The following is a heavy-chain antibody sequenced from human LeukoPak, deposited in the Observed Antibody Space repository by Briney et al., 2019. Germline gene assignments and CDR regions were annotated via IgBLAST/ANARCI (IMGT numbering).Heavy chain of an antibody. Sequence: GGSLRPSCAASGFTFSSFGIHWVRQAPGMGLEWVAAISPDGNSDYYTDSVKGRFTVSRDNSKNMIYLQMNSLRGEDSAVYYCAKINNYDDYWGQGTLVTVSS. V-gene: IGHV3-30*18. D-gene: IGHD3-22*01. CDR1: GFTFSSFG. CDR2: ISPDGNSD. CDR3: AKINNYDDY. J-gene: IGHJ4*02.